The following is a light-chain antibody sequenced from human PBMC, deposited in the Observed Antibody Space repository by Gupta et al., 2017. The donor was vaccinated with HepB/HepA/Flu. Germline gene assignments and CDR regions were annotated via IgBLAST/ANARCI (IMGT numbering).Light chain of an antibody. J-gene: IGKJ1*01. CDR2: GAS. Sequence: EIVMTQSPATLSVSPGERVSLSCRASQSIMDSVAWYQQKPGQSPRLLISGASTRATGTPARFSGSVSGTEFTLNISSLQSEDFAVYYCQQYYDWWTFGQGTKVEIK. V-gene: IGKV3-15*01. CDR3: QQYYDWWT. CDR1: QSIMDS.